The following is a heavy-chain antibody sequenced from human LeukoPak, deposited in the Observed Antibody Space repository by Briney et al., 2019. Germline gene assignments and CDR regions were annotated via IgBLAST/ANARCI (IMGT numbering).Heavy chain of an antibody. CDR1: GFTFSNYG. CDR3: ARAAPSFDY. Sequence: QPGRSLRLSCAASGFTFSNYGMLWVRQAPGKGLEWVAAIWYDGSHKHYADSVKGRFTISRDNSKNTLYVQMNSLRAEDTAVYYCARAAPSFDYWGQGTLVTVSS. V-gene: IGHV3-33*01. D-gene: IGHD6-6*01. CDR2: IWYDGSHK. J-gene: IGHJ4*02.